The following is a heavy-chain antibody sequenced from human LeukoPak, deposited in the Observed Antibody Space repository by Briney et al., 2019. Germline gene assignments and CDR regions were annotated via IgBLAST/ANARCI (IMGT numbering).Heavy chain of an antibody. V-gene: IGHV4-4*09. CDR3: ARVRYYDSSGWAARGYYFDY. D-gene: IGHD3-22*01. Sequence: SETLSLTCTVSGGSISSYYWSWIRQPPGKGLECIGYIYTSGTTNYNPSLESRVTISVDTSKNQFSLKLSSVTAADTAVYYCARVRYYDSSGWAARGYYFDYWGQGTLVTVSS. J-gene: IGHJ4*02. CDR2: IYTSGTT. CDR1: GGSISSYY.